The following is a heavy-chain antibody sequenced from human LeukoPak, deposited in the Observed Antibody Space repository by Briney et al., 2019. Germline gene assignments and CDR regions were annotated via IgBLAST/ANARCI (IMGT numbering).Heavy chain of an antibody. D-gene: IGHD3-22*01. J-gene: IGHJ4*02. CDR3: ARIEYYYDSSGYYFYYFDY. CDR1: GGSISSYY. Sequence: SETLSLTCTVSGGSISSYYWSWIRQPPGKGLDWIGYIYYSGSTNYNPSLESRVTISVDTSKNQFSLKLSSVTAADTAVYYCARIEYYYDSSGYYFYYFDYWGQGTLVTVSS. V-gene: IGHV4-59*01. CDR2: IYYSGST.